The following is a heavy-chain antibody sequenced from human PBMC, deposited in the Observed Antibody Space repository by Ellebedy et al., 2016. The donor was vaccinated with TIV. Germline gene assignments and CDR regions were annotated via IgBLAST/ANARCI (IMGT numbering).Heavy chain of an antibody. CDR1: GFTFSSYS. D-gene: IGHD3-10*01. J-gene: IGHJ6*02. CDR3: ARDLMPYYYGSGSPNYYGMDV. CDR2: ISSSSSYI. V-gene: IGHV3-21*01. Sequence: GGSLRLXXAASGFTFSSYSMNWVRQAPGKGLEWVSSISSSSSYIYYADSVKGRFTISRDNAKNSLYLQMNSLRAEDTAVYYCARDLMPYYYGSGSPNYYGMDVWGQGTTVTVSS.